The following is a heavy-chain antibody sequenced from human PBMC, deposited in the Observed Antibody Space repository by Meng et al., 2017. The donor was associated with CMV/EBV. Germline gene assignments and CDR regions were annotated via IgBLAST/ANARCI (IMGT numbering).Heavy chain of an antibody. D-gene: IGHD2-8*01. CDR3: ASMVYAIGDY. V-gene: IGHV3-66*01. J-gene: IGHJ4*02. CDR2: IYSGGST. CDR1: GFTVSSNY. Sequence: VQLGGCGGGVVQPGGSLNLSCAASGFTVSSNYMSWVRQAPGKGLEWVSVIYSGGSTYYADSVKGRFTISRDNSKNTLYLQMNSLRAEDTAVYYCASMVYAIGDYWGQGTLVTVSS.